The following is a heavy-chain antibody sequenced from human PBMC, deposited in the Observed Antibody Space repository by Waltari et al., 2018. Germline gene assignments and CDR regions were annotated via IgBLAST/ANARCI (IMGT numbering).Heavy chain of an antibody. Sequence: QVQLQQWGAGLLKPSETLSLTCAVYGGSFSGYYWSWIRQHPGKGLEWIGYIYYSGSTYYNPSLKSLVTISVDTSKNQFSLKLSSVTAADTAVYYCARGLYYDFWSGYPLDWYFDLWGRGTLVTVSS. CDR2: IYYSGST. CDR3: ARGLYYDFWSGYPLDWYFDL. V-gene: IGHV4-34*01. D-gene: IGHD3-3*01. CDR1: GGSFSGYY. J-gene: IGHJ2*01.